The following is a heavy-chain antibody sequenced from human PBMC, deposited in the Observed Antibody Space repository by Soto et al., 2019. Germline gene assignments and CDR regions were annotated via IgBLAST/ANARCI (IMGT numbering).Heavy chain of an antibody. CDR3: ATEHSSSWYY. V-gene: IGHV1-8*01. CDR2: TNPNSGNT. Sequence: XSVKVSCKASVYTFTSYDINWVRQATGQGLEWMGWTNPNSGNTGYAQKFQGRVTMTRNTSISTAYMELSSLRSEDTAVYYCATEHSSSWYYWGQGTLVTVSS. J-gene: IGHJ4*02. D-gene: IGHD6-13*01. CDR1: VYTFTSYD.